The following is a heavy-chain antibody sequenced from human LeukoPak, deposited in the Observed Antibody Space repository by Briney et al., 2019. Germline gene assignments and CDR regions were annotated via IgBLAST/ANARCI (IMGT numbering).Heavy chain of an antibody. J-gene: IGHJ4*02. CDR2: IYHSGST. V-gene: IGHV4-4*02. D-gene: IGHD3-22*01. CDR1: GGSISSSNW. CDR3: ASEAYYYDSSGYYKY. Sequence: PSETLSLTCAVSGGSISSSNWWSWVRQPPGKGLEWIGEIYHSGSTNYNPSLKSRVTISVDKSKNQFSLKLSSVTAADTAVYYCASEAYYYDSSGYYKYWGQGTLVTVSS.